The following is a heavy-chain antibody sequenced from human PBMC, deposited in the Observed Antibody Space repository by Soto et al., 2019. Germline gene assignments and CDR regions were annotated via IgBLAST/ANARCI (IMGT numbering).Heavy chain of an antibody. J-gene: IGHJ6*02. Sequence: AGGSLRLSCAASGFTFSDSWMDWVSQAPGKGPEWVANIKQDGSEKNYVDSVKGRFTISRDNAKNSLYLQMNSLRAEDTAVYYCASLGRHGWGQGTTVTVSS. CDR2: IKQDGSEK. V-gene: IGHV3-7*01. CDR1: GFTFSDSW. CDR3: ASLGRHG. D-gene: IGHD3-16*01.